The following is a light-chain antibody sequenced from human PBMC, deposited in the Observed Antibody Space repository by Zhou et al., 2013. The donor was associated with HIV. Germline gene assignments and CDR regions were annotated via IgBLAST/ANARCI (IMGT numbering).Light chain of an antibody. CDR3: RQSYSTPPT. CDR2: TAS. Sequence: AIRMTQSPSSFSASTGDRVTITCRASQDINNYLAWYQQKPGKAPKLLIYTASTLQSGVPSRFSGSGSGTDFTLTISCLQSEDFATYYCRQSYSTPPTFGQGTRVEIK. V-gene: IGKV1-8*01. J-gene: IGKJ1*01. CDR1: QDINNY.